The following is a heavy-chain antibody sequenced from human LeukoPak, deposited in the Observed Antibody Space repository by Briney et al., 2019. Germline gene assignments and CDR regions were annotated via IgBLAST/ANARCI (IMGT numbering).Heavy chain of an antibody. Sequence: ASVKVSCKASGYTFTGYYMHWVRQAPGQGREWMGRINPNSGGTNYAQKFQGRVTMTRDTSISTAYMELSRLRSDDTAVCYCARDRHYDFWSGYSISDAFDYWGQGTLVTVSS. V-gene: IGHV1-2*06. CDR2: INPNSGGT. CDR3: ARDRHYDFWSGYSISDAFDY. J-gene: IGHJ4*02. CDR1: GYTFTGYY. D-gene: IGHD3-3*01.